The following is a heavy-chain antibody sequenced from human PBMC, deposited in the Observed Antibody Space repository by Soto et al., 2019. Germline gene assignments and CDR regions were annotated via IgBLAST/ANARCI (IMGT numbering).Heavy chain of an antibody. CDR1: GYTFTGYY. V-gene: IGHV1-2*02. CDR3: ARSRYYYDSSGYYYYYGMDV. CDR2: INPNSGGT. J-gene: IGHJ6*02. Sequence: ASVKVSCKASGYTFTGYYMHWVRQAPGQGLEWMGWINPNSGGTNYAQKFQGRVTMTRDTSISTAYMELSRLRSDDTAVYYCARSRYYYDSSGYYYYYGMDVWGQGTTVTVS. D-gene: IGHD3-22*01.